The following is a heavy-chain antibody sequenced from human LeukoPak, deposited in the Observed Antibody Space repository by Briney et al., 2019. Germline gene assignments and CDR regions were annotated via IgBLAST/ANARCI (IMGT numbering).Heavy chain of an antibody. D-gene: IGHD6-6*01. CDR1: GFIFGAYA. Sequence: PGRSLRLTCAASGFIFGAYALHWVRQAPGKGLEWVSVIYSGGSTYYADSVKGRFTISRDNSKNTLYLQMNSLRAEDTAVYYCARARGYYYYYMDVWGKGTTVTVSS. V-gene: IGHV3-53*01. CDR3: ARARGYYYYYMDV. CDR2: IYSGGST. J-gene: IGHJ6*03.